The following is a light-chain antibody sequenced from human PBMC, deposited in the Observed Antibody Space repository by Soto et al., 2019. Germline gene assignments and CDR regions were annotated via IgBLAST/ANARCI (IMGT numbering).Light chain of an antibody. CDR2: GAS. J-gene: IGKJ5*01. CDR1: QSVSSN. V-gene: IGKV3-15*01. CDR3: QQYNNWHPIT. Sequence: IVMTQSPATLSVSPGERATLSCRASQSVSSNLAWYQKKPGQAPRLLLYGASTRATGIPARFSGSGSGTEFTLTISSLQSEDFAVYYCQQYNNWHPITFGQGTRLEIK.